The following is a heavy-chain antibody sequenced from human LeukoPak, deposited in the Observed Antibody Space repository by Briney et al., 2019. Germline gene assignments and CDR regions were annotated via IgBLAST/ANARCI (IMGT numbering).Heavy chain of an antibody. V-gene: IGHV1-69*05. J-gene: IGHJ4*02. CDR3: ARDHCSGGSCPLDY. Sequence: GSSVKVSCKASGGTFSSYAISWVRQAPGQGLEWMGGIIPIFGTANYAQKFQGRVTITTDESTSTAHMELSSLRSEDTAVYYCARDHCSGGSCPLDYWGQGTLVTVSS. CDR1: GGTFSSYA. CDR2: IIPIFGTA. D-gene: IGHD2-15*01.